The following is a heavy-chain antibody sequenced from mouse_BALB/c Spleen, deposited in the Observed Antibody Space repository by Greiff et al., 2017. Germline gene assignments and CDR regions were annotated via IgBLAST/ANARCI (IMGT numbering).Heavy chain of an antibody. D-gene: IGHD2-3*01. V-gene: IGHV5-6-4*01. CDR1: GFTFSSYT. J-gene: IGHJ4*01. CDR2: ISSGGSYT. Sequence: EVKVVESGGGLVKPGGSLKLSCAASGFTFSSYTMSWVRQTPEKRLEWVATISSGGSYTYYPDSVKGRFTISRDNAKNTLYLQMSSLKSEDTAMYYCTRADDGYLLRGAMDYWGQGTSVTVSS. CDR3: TRADDGYLLRGAMDY.